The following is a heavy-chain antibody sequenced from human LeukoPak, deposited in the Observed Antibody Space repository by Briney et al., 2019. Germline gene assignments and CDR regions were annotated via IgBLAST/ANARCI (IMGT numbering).Heavy chain of an antibody. CDR1: GFTFSTYA. V-gene: IGHV3-23*01. CDR3: AKCSAYYFDRSLSDYFDS. CDR2: VIGSGGST. D-gene: IGHD3-22*01. J-gene: IGHJ4*02. Sequence: PGGSLRLSCAASGFTFSTYAMTWVRQAPGKGLEWVSGVIGSGGSTYYADSVKGRFTISKDNSKNTMYLQMNSLRAEDTAVYYCAKCSAYYFDRSLSDYFDSWGQGTLVTVSS.